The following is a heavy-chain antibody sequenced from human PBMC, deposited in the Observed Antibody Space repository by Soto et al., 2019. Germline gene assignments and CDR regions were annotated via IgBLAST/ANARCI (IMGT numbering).Heavy chain of an antibody. V-gene: IGHV4-39*07. D-gene: IGHD3-9*01. CDR2: INHSGST. J-gene: IGHJ6*02. CDR1: GGSIRSSNYY. CDR3: ARVPQYYDILTGYSRPSYGMDV. Sequence: SETLSLTCTVSGGSIRSSNYYWGWIRQPPGKGLEWIGEINHSGSTNYNPSLKSRVTISVDTSKNQFSLKLSSVTAADTAVYYCARVPQYYDILTGYSRPSYGMDVWGQGTTVTVSS.